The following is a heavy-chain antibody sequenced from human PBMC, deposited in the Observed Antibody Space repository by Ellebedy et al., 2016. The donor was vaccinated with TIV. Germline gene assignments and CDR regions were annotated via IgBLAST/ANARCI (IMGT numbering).Heavy chain of an antibody. CDR1: GYTFTSYY. CDR2: INPSAGST. Sequence: AASVKVSCKASGYTFTSYYVHWVRQAPGQGLEWMGIINPSAGSTSYAQKFQGRVTMTRDTSTSTVYMELSSLRSEDTAVYYCARDPYTPDYYYAMDVWGQGTTVTVSS. J-gene: IGHJ6*02. D-gene: IGHD1-1*01. V-gene: IGHV1-46*01. CDR3: ARDPYTPDYYYAMDV.